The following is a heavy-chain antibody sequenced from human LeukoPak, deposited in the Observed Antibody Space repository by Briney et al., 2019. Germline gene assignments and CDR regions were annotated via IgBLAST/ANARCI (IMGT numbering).Heavy chain of an antibody. CDR1: GYTFTGYY. V-gene: IGHV1-2*02. J-gene: IGHJ4*02. D-gene: IGHD5-24*01. Sequence: ASVKVSCKASGYTFTGYYMHWVRQAPGQGLEWMGWINPNSGGTNYAQKFQGRVTMTRDTSISTAYMELSRLRSDDTAVYYCARDHPGEMATTYFDHWGQGTLVTVSS. CDR3: ARDHPGEMATTYFDH. CDR2: INPNSGGT.